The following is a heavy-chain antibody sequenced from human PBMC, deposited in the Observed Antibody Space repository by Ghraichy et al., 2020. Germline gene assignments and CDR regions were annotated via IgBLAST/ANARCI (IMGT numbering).Heavy chain of an antibody. CDR3: AKGFYYGDYRKGAYAFDI. CDR1: GFTFSSYG. Sequence: GESLNISCAASGFTFSSYGMTWVRQAPGKGLEWLAVLSYDGSSEYYADSVRGRFTISRDNSKNTLYLQMNSLRPEDTAVYYCAKGFYYGDYRKGAYAFDIWGQGTMVTVSS. J-gene: IGHJ3*02. CDR2: LSYDGSSE. D-gene: IGHD4-17*01. V-gene: IGHV3-30*18.